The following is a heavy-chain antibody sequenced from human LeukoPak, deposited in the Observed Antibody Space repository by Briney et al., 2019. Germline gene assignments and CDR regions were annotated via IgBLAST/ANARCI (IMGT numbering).Heavy chain of an antibody. D-gene: IGHD1-26*01. J-gene: IGHJ4*02. Sequence: SETLSLTCTVAGGSISSSSYYLGWIRQPPGKRLEWIGSIYYSGSTYYNPSLKSRVTISVDTSKNQFSLKPSSVTAADTAVYYCARRMSGRPFDYWGRGTLVTVSS. CDR2: IYYSGST. V-gene: IGHV4-39*01. CDR3: ARRMSGRPFDY. CDR1: GGSISSSSYY.